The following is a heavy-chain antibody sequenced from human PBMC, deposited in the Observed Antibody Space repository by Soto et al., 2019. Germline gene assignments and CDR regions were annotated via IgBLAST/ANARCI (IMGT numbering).Heavy chain of an antibody. CDR1: GFNFSKFG. CDR2: IWYDGSQK. D-gene: IGHD2-2*02. V-gene: IGHV3-33*06. J-gene: IGHJ4*01. CDR3: AKEVWGLYTFGRPLDN. Sequence: GGSLRLSCAVSGFNFSKFGMYWVRQAPGKGLEWVAVIWYDGSQKCYTDSVQGRFTISRDNSNNTLYLQMNSLRAEDTAVYYCAKEVWGLYTFGRPLDNWGHGTLVTVSS.